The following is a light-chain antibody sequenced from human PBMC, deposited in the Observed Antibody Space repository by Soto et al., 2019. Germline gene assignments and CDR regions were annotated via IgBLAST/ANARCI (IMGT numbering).Light chain of an antibody. CDR2: GVN. CDR1: RSDVGGYNY. J-gene: IGLJ1*01. CDR3: SSYTSSSTPYV. V-gene: IGLV2-14*01. Sequence: QSALTQPASVSGSPGQSITISCTGTRSDVGGYNYVSWFQQHPGKAPKLIIYGVNNRPSAMSDRFSASKSDNTASLTISGLQAEDEADYYCSSYTSSSTPYVFGTGTKLTVL.